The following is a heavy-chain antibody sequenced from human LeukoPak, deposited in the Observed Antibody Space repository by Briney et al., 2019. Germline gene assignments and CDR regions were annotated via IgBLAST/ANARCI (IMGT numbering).Heavy chain of an antibody. D-gene: IGHD3-16*01. V-gene: IGHV3-7*05. CDR1: GFTFSNYW. CDR2: IKQDGSEK. CDR3: ARDGGGFDY. J-gene: IGHJ4*02. Sequence: GGSLRRSCAASGFTFSNYWMSWVRQAPGKGLEWVANIKQDGSEKYYVDSVRGRFTISRDNSKNSLYLQMNSLRAEDTAVYYCARDGGGFDYWGQGTLVTVSS.